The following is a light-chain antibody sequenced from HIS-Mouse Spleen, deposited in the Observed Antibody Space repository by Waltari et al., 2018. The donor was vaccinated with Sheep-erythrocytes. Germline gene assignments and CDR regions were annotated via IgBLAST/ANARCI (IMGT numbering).Light chain of an antibody. CDR3: QQYDNLFT. V-gene: IGKV1-33*01. CDR2: DAS. CDR1: QDISNY. J-gene: IGKJ3*01. Sequence: DIQMTQSPSSLSASVGDRVTITCQASQDISNYLNWYQQKPGKAPKLLIYDASNLETGVPSRFSGNGSWTDFTFTISSLQPEDIATYYCQQYDNLFTFGPGTKVDIK.